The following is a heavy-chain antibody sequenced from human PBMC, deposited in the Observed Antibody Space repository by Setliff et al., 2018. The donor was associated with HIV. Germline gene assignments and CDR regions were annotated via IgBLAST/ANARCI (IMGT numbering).Heavy chain of an antibody. V-gene: IGHV4-39*01. D-gene: IGHD3-10*01. CDR3: ARHFPSISLFFGDPGPFDR. Sequence: SETLSLTCTVSGGFISSSSYYWGWIRQPPGKGLEWIGSIFNDGRTYYNPSLKSRITIPMDTSTNQSSLKLSSVTAADTAVYFCARHFPSISLFFGDPGPFDRWGQGALVTVSA. CDR2: IFNDGRT. CDR1: GGFISSSSYY. J-gene: IGHJ4*02.